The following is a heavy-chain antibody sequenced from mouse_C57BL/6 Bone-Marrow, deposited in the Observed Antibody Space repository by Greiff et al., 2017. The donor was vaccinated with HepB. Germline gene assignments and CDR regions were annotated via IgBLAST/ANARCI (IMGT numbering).Heavy chain of an antibody. J-gene: IGHJ2*01. V-gene: IGHV1-55*01. Sequence: QVQLQQSGAELAKPGASVKLSCKASGYTFTSYWMHWVKQRPGQGLEWIGDIYPGSGSTNYNEKFKSKATLTVDTSSSTAYMQLSSLTSEDSAVYYCARYGVTTWYFDYWGQGTTLTVSS. CDR1: GYTFTSYW. CDR2: IYPGSGST. D-gene: IGHD2-2*01. CDR3: ARYGVTTWYFDY.